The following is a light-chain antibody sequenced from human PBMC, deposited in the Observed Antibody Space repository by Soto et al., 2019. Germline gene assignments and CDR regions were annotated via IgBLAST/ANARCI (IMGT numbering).Light chain of an antibody. Sequence: EIVLTQSPGTLSLSPGERATLSCRASQSVSSSYLAWYQQKPGQAPRLLIYATSSRVTGVPDRFSGSGSGTDFTLTINILEPEDFAVYYCQQFGGSPPRLTFGGGTKVEIK. CDR1: QSVSSSY. J-gene: IGKJ4*01. CDR2: ATS. V-gene: IGKV3-20*01. CDR3: QQFGGSPPRLT.